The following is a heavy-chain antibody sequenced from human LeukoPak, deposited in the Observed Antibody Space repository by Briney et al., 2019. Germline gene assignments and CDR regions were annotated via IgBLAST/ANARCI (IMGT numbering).Heavy chain of an antibody. CDR1: GYTFTDYF. D-gene: IGHD6-13*01. CDR2: INPKSGGT. J-gene: IGHJ4*02. Sequence: ASVKVSCKAAGYTFTDYFMHSVRQAPGQGIEWMGWINPKSGGTNYAQKFQGGVTLTWDTSINTTYMELSRLRSDETAVYYCARAAVSTLIFVYWGQRSLVTVSS. CDR3: ARAAVSTLIFVY. V-gene: IGHV1-2*02.